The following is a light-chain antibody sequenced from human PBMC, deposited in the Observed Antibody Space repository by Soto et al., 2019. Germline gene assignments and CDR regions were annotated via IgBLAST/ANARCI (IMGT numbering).Light chain of an antibody. V-gene: IGKV1-39*01. CDR1: QSISNY. CDR3: QQSYSTPRT. CDR2: AAS. Sequence: DMQMTQSPSSLSASVGDRVTITCRASQSISNYLNWYQQKPGKAPKLLIYAASSLQSGVPSRFSGSGSGTDFTLTISSLQPEDFVTYYCQQSYSTPRTFGQGTKVEIK. J-gene: IGKJ1*01.